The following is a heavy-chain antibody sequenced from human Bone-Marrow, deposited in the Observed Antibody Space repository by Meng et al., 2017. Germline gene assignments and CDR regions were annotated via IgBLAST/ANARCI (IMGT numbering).Heavy chain of an antibody. J-gene: IGHJ4*02. CDR1: GGIFSNYV. CDR2: INAVFGTT. CDR3: ARKAGNCISTTCYSLDY. Sequence: SVKVSCKALGGIFSNYVIGWVRQAPGQGLEWMGGINAVFGTTNYAQKFQGRVTITTDESTSTVYMELTRLTSEDTAVYFCARKAGNCISTTCYSLDYWGRGPLAPSPQ. V-gene: IGHV1-69*05. D-gene: IGHD2-2*01.